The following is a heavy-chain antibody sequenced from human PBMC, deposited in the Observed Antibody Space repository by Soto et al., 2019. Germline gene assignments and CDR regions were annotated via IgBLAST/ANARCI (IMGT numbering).Heavy chain of an antibody. Sequence: PSETLSLTCTVSGGSISGYFWSWIRQPAGKGLEWIGRIYTSGSTNYNPSLKSRVTMSVDTSKNQFSLKPNSVTAADTAVYYCARVRPHNGPSPLFDYWGQGTLVTVSS. J-gene: IGHJ4*02. V-gene: IGHV4-4*07. CDR3: ARVRPHNGPSPLFDY. CDR1: GGSISGYF. CDR2: IYTSGST. D-gene: IGHD2-8*01.